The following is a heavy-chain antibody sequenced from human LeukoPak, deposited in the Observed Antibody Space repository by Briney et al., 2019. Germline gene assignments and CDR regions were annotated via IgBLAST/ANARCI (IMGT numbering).Heavy chain of an antibody. V-gene: IGHV4-59*12. CDR1: GSSISSYY. Sequence: PSETLSLTCTVSGSSISSYYWSWIRQPPGKGLEWIGYIYSGSTNYSPSLKSRVTMSVDTSKNQFSLKLNSVTAADTAVYYCVGGEYQLPSGYWGQGALVTVSS. CDR2: IYSGST. J-gene: IGHJ4*02. CDR3: VGGEYQLPSGY. D-gene: IGHD2-2*01.